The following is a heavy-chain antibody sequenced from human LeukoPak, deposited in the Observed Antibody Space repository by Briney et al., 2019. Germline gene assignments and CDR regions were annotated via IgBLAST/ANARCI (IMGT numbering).Heavy chain of an antibody. Sequence: SVKVSCKASGGTFSSYAISWVRQAPGQGLEWIGGIIPIFGTANYAQKFQGRVTITTDESTSTAYMELSSLRSEDTAVYYCARVSIGDIVVVPAAQAYYYYYMDVWGKGTTVTVSS. J-gene: IGHJ6*03. V-gene: IGHV1-69*05. CDR3: ARVSIGDIVVVPAAQAYYYYYMDV. D-gene: IGHD2-2*01. CDR1: GGTFSSYA. CDR2: IIPIFGTA.